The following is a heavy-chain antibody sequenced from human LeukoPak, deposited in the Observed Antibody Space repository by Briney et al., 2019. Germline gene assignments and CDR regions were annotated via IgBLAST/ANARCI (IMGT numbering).Heavy chain of an antibody. D-gene: IGHD3-22*01. CDR2: IYPGDSDT. J-gene: IGHJ4*02. CDR1: GHSFTSYW. CDR3: ARQVKAKNYYDSSGYPLDY. V-gene: IGHV5-51*01. Sequence: GESLKISCKGSGHSFTSYWIGWVRQMPGKGLEWMGIIYPGDSDTRYSPPFQGQVTISADKSISTAYLQWSSLKASDTAMYYCARQVKAKNYYDSSGYPLDYWGQGTLVTVSS.